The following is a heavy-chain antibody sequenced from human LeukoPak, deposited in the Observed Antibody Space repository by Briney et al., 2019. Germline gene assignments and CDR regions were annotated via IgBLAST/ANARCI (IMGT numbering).Heavy chain of an antibody. CDR2: IKPDGSEK. Sequence: PGGSLRLSCATSRFTFNNYWMSWVRQAPGKGLEWVANIKPDGSEKFYVDSVKGRFTIFRDNTKKSLHLQMNSLRAEDTAVYYCARRSSSWNGVDYWGQGTLVTVSS. V-gene: IGHV3-7*03. CDR3: ARRSSSWNGVDY. CDR1: RFTFNNYW. D-gene: IGHD6-13*01. J-gene: IGHJ4*02.